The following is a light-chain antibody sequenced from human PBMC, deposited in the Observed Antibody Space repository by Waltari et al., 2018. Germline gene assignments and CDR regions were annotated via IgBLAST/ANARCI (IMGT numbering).Light chain of an antibody. CDR3: SSYTSSNTWV. Sequence: QSALTQPPSVSGSPGQSVAISCTGTSSDVCSYNRVSWHQQPPGTAPKLIIYEVTARPSGVHSRFSGSKSGNTASLTISGLQAEDEAHYYCSSYTSSNTWVFGGGTKLTVL. V-gene: IGLV2-18*02. CDR1: SSDVCSYNR. CDR2: EVT. J-gene: IGLJ3*02.